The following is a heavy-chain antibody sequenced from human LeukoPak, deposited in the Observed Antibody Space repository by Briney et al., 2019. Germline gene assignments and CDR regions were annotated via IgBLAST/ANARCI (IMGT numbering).Heavy chain of an antibody. J-gene: IGHJ4*02. CDR1: GFTFSSYA. CDR2: ISGSGGST. V-gene: IGHV3-23*01. D-gene: IGHD3-9*01. CDR3: AKGRNGFDWLLPLDY. Sequence: GGSLRLSCAASGFTFSSYAMSWVRQAPGKGLEWISAISGSGGSTYYADSVKGRFTISRDNSKNTLYLQMNCLRAEDTAVYYCAKGRNGFDWLLPLDYWGQGTLVTVSS.